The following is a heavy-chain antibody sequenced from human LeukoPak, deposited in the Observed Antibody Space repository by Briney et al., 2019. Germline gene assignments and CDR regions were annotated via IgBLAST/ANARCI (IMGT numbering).Heavy chain of an antibody. CDR1: GFTFSSYS. CDR3: ARDTTSPNYDFWSGYSDAFDI. Sequence: GGSLRLSCAASGFTFSSYSMNWVRQAPGKGLEWVSSISSSSSYIYYADSVKGRFTISRDNAKNSLYLQMNSLRAEGTAVYYCARDTTSPNYDFWSGYSDAFDIWGQGTMVTVSS. D-gene: IGHD3-3*01. V-gene: IGHV3-21*01. J-gene: IGHJ3*02. CDR2: ISSSSSYI.